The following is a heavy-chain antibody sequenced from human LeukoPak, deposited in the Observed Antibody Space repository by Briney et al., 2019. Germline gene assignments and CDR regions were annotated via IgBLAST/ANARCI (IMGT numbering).Heavy chain of an antibody. V-gene: IGHV3-30-3*01. Sequence: GGSLRLSCAASGFTFSSYAMHWVRRAPGKGLEWVAVISYDGSNKYYADSVKGRFTISRDNSKNTLYLQMNSLRAEDTAVYYCARDYVLLWFGELMYYFDYWGQGTLVTVSS. CDR1: GFTFSSYA. CDR3: ARDYVLLWFGELMYYFDY. CDR2: ISYDGSNK. D-gene: IGHD3-10*01. J-gene: IGHJ4*02.